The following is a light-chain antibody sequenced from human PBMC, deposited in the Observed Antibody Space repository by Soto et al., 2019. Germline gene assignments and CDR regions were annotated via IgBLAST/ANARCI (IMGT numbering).Light chain of an antibody. CDR1: QSVSSN. J-gene: IGKJ2*01. V-gene: IGKV3-15*01. CDR3: KKYNTWPPYL. CDR2: GAS. Sequence: EIVMTQSPATLSVSPGERATLSCRASQSVSSNLAWYQQKPGQAPRLLIYGASTRATGIPARFSGSGSGTEFTLTISSLQSEDFAVYYCKKYNTWPPYLFGQGTKLKIK.